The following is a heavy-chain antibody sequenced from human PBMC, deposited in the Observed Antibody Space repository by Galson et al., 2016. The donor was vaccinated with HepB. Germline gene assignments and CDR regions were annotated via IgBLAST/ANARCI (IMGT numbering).Heavy chain of an antibody. D-gene: IGHD3-10*01. CDR1: GYSFVGYW. CDR3: ARHLGTYYYGSGSYSSFDH. Sequence: QSGAEVKKPGESLRISCKGSGYSFVGYWITWVRQVPGRGLECVGRVDPSDSYTSYSPSFQGHATISADKSISTAYLQWNTLKTSDTAMYYCARHLGTYYYGSGSYSSFDHWGQGTLVTVSS. CDR2: VDPSDSYT. J-gene: IGHJ4*02. V-gene: IGHV5-10-1*01.